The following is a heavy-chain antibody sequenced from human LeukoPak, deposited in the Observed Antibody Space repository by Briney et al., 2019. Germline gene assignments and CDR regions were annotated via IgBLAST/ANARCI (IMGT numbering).Heavy chain of an antibody. V-gene: IGHV3-23*01. CDR1: GFTFSNYA. CDR3: AKDAPTYIPMTRPEYS. CDR2: ISGSGGST. Sequence: GGSLCPSPSASGFTFSNYAMSWVRQAPGKGLEWVSVISGSGGSTFYSDSVKGRFTISRDNSKSTLYLQMNSLRAADTAIYYCAKDAPTYIPMTRPEYSSGHGAPVTVSS. D-gene: IGHD2-2*02. J-gene: IGHJ5*01.